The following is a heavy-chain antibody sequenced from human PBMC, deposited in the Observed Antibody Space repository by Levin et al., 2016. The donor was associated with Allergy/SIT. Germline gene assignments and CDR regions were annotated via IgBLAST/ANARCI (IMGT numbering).Heavy chain of an antibody. J-gene: IGHJ4*02. Sequence: GESLKISCAASGFTFSNYSMNWVRQAPGKGLEWVSYISSKSRTIYYADSMKGRFSISRDNAKNSLYLQMNSLRAEDTAVYYCAREAYYYDSSGYYLSGGFDYWGQGTLVTVSS. CDR1: GFTFSNYS. CDR2: ISSKSRTI. V-gene: IGHV3-48*01. D-gene: IGHD3-22*01. CDR3: AREAYYYDSSGYYLSGGFDY.